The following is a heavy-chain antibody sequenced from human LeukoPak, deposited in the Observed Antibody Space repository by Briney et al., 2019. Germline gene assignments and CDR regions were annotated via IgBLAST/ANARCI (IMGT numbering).Heavy chain of an antibody. CDR3: AREGLRVVDLNY. D-gene: IGHD2-15*01. J-gene: IGHJ4*02. CDR2: INNDGSWT. Sequence: GGSLRLSCAASGFTFSSYWIHWVRQAPGKGLVWVSRINNDGSWTTYADSVKGRFTVSRDNAKNTLYLQMNSLRAEDTAVYYCAREGLRVVDLNYWGQGTLVTVSS. V-gene: IGHV3-74*01. CDR1: GFTFSSYW.